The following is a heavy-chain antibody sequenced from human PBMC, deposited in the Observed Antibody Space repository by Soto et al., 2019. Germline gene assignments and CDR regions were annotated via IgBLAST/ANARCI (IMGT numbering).Heavy chain of an antibody. CDR3: ARDGGYYGAGSYFDP. J-gene: IGHJ5*02. D-gene: IGHD3-10*01. Sequence: QEQLVESGGGVVQPGRSLRLSYAASGFTFSSCGMHWVRQVPGEGLEWVAVIWYDGSNKYYADSVKGRFTISRDNSKDTLYLEMNSLRAEDTAVYYCARDGGYYGAGSYFDPWGQGSLVTVSS. V-gene: IGHV3-33*01. CDR2: IWYDGSNK. CDR1: GFTFSSCG.